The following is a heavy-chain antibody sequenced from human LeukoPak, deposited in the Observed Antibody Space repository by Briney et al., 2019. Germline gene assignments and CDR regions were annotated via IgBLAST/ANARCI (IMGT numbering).Heavy chain of an antibody. CDR2: ISGSGGST. Sequence: GGSLRLSCAGSGFTFSSYAMTWVRQAPGKGLEWVSVISGSGGSTYYADSVKGRFTISRDNSKNTVYLQMNSLRTEDTAVYYCARGLPNYYGMDVWGQGTTVTVSS. V-gene: IGHV3-23*01. J-gene: IGHJ6*02. CDR1: GFTFSSYA. CDR3: ARGLPNYYGMDV.